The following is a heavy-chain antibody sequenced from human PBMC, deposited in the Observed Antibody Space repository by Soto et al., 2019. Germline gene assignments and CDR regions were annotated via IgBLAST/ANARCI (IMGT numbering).Heavy chain of an antibody. CDR2: TYYRSRWYN. Sequence: SQTLSLTCAISGDSFSSNSAALNWIRLSPSRGLEWLARTYYRSRWYNDYAVSVGSRITVNPDTSKNQFSLQLTSVTPEDTAVYYCAGTTSHQWYYMDVWGKGTTVTVSS. CDR1: GDSFSSNSAA. J-gene: IGHJ6*03. CDR3: AGTTSHQWYYMDV. V-gene: IGHV6-1*01. D-gene: IGHD1-7*01.